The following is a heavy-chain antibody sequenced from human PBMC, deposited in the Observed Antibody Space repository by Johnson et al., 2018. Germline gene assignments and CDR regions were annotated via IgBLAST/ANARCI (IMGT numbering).Heavy chain of an antibody. D-gene: IGHD3-22*01. CDR2: ISYDGSNK. J-gene: IGHJ6*01. CDR3: AKDRRAYYHRYYYYGMDV. V-gene: IGHV3-30*18. Sequence: VQLVESGGGVVQPGRSLRLSCAASGFTFSSYGMHWVRQAPGKGLEWVAVISYDGSNKYYADSVKGRFTISRDNSKNTLYLQMNSLRAEDTAVYYCAKDRRAYYHRYYYYGMDVWGQGTTVTVSS. CDR1: GFTFSSYG.